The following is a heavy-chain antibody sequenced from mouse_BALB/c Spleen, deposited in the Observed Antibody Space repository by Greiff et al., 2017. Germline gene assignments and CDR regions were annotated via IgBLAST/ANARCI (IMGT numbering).Heavy chain of an antibody. Sequence: EVQVVESGGGLVQPGGSLKLSCAASGFTFSSYTMSWVRQTPEKRLEWVAYISNGGGSTYYPDTVKGRFTISRDNAKNTLYLQMSSLKSEDTAMYYCARHLYGSSSYYAMDYWGQGTSVTVSS. D-gene: IGHD1-1*01. J-gene: IGHJ4*01. CDR3: ARHLYGSSSYYAMDY. V-gene: IGHV5-12-2*01. CDR1: GFTFSSYT. CDR2: ISNGGGST.